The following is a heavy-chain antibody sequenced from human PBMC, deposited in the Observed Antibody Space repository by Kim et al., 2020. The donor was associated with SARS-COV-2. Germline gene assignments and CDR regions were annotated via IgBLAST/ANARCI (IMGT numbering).Heavy chain of an antibody. CDR3: SREPGNTFYFDR. Sequence: ASVNVSCKASGYTFTSYLIHWLRQAPGQGLEWMGAINPGGDFTRYAQNFQGRITMTSDTSTSTVYMEVSSLRSEDTAVYYCSREPGNTFYFDRWGQGTLVTVSS. CDR2: INPGGDFT. V-gene: IGHV1-46*03. CDR1: GYTFTSYL. J-gene: IGHJ4*02.